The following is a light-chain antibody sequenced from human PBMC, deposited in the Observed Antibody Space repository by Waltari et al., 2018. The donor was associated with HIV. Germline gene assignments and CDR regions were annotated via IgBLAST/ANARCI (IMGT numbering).Light chain of an antibody. CDR2: EVI. V-gene: IGLV2-14*01. CDR1: SSDVGGYNF. CDR3: SSYTTRSTGGVV. J-gene: IGLJ3*02. Sequence: QSALTQPASVSGSPGQSITISCTGTSSDVGGYNFVSWYQQHPGKAPKLMIFEVINRPSGISNRFSGSKSGNTASLTITGLQAAVEADHYCSSYTTRSTGGVVCGGGTELTGL.